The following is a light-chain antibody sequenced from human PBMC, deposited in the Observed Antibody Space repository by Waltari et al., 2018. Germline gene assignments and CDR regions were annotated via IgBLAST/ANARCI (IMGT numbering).Light chain of an antibody. Sequence: EIVLTQSPGTLSLSPGERAALSCRASQSVNGFLAWYQQKPGQSPGLLIYDTSNRASGVPARFSGSGSGTDFTLTIASLEPEDFAVYYCQERGTFGPGTKVDIK. J-gene: IGKJ3*01. CDR3: QERGT. V-gene: IGKV3-11*01. CDR2: DTS. CDR1: QSVNGF.